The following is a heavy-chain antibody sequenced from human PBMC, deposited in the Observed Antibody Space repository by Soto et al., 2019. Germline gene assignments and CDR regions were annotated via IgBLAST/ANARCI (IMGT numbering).Heavy chain of an antibody. V-gene: IGHV1-18*04. CDR1: GYTFTSYG. J-gene: IGHJ3*02. Sequence: ASVKVSCKASGYTFTSYGISWVRQAPGQGLEWMGWISAYNGNTNYAQKLQGRVTMTTDTSTSTAYMELRSLRSDDTAVYYRARDSSYYYDSSGALDAFDIWGQGTMVTVSS. CDR2: ISAYNGNT. CDR3: ARDSSYYYDSSGALDAFDI. D-gene: IGHD3-22*01.